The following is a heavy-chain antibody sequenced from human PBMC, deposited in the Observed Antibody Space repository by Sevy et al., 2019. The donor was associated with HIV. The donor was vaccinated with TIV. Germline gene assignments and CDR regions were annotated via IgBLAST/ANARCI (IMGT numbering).Heavy chain of an antibody. V-gene: IGHV4-59*13. J-gene: IGHJ4*02. Sequence: SETLSLTCTVSGGSISSYYWSWIRQPPGKGLEWIGYIYYSVSTNYNPSLKSRVTISVDTSKNQFSLKLSSVTAADTAVYYCARGWLQFSDYDFGFDYWGQGTLVTVSS. CDR3: ARGWLQFSDYDFGFDY. D-gene: IGHD3-3*01. CDR2: IYYSVST. CDR1: GGSISSYY.